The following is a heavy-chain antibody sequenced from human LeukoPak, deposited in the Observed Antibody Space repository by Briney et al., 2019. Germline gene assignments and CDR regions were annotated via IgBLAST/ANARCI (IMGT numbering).Heavy chain of an antibody. CDR2: ISSSGSTI. V-gene: IGHV3-11*01. CDR3: ARRRPTYRENYFDY. CDR1: GFTFSDYY. J-gene: IGHJ4*02. D-gene: IGHD1-1*01. Sequence: GGSLRLSCAASGFTFSDYYMSWIRQAPGKGLEWASYISSSGSTIYYADSVKGRFTISRDNAKNSLYLQMNSLRAEDTAVYYCARRRPTYRENYFDYWGQGTLVTVSS.